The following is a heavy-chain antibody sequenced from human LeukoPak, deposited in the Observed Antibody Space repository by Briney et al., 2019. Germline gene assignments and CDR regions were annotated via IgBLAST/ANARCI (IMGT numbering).Heavy chain of an antibody. CDR3: ARDSDFARDFDL. CDR1: GGSISSGGYY. V-gene: IGHV4-31*03. J-gene: IGHJ2*01. Sequence: TLSLTCTVSGGSISSGGYYWSWIRQHPGKGLGWIGYIYYSGSTYYNPSLKSRVTISVDTSKNQFSLKLSSVTAADTAVYYCARDSDFARDFDLWGRGTLVTVSS. CDR2: IYYSGST.